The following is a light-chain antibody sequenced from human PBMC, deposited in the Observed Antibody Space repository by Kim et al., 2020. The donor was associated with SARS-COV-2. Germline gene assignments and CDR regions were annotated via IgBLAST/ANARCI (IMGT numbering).Light chain of an antibody. V-gene: IGKV1-13*02. Sequence: SPSVRDRVTITCRASQGISSALAWYQQKPGKAPNLLIYDASSLQSGVPSRFSGSGSGTDFTLTINSLQPEDFATYYCQQFYSYPYTFGQGTKLEI. CDR3: QQFYSYPYT. CDR1: QGISSA. CDR2: DAS. J-gene: IGKJ2*01.